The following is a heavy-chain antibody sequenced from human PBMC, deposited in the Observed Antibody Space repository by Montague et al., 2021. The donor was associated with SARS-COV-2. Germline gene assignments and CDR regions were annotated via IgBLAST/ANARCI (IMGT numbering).Heavy chain of an antibody. V-gene: IGHV4-31*03. CDR1: GGSISSGGYY. Sequence: TLSLTCTVSGGSISSGGYYWSWIRQHPGKGLEWIGYIYYSGSTXYNPSLKSRVTIPVDTSKNQFSLKLSSVTAADTAVYYCARGGTIFVVVIRPFDYWGQGTLVTVSS. D-gene: IGHD3-3*01. CDR3: ARGGTIFVVVIRPFDY. CDR2: IYYSGST. J-gene: IGHJ4*02.